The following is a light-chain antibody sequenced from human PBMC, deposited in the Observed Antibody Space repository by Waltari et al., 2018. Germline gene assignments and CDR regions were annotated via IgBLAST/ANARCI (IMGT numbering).Light chain of an antibody. V-gene: IGLV2-11*01. Sequence: SALTQPRSVSGSPGQSVTISCTGTSSDVGVYNYVSWYQQHPGKAPKLMIYDVSKRPSWVPDRFSGSKSGNTASLTISGLQAEDEADYYCCSYAGSYWVFGGGTKLTVL. CDR2: DVS. CDR1: SSDVGVYNY. J-gene: IGLJ3*02. CDR3: CSYAGSYWV.